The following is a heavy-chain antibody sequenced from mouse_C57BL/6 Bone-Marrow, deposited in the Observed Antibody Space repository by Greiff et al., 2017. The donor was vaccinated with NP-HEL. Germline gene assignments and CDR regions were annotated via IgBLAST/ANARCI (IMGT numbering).Heavy chain of an antibody. D-gene: IGHD1-1*01. J-gene: IGHJ3*01. CDR1: GFNIKDYY. V-gene: IGHV14-1*01. CDR3: TLYNYGSSACFAY. CDR2: IDPEDGDT. Sequence: EVQLQQSGAELVRPGASVKLSCTASGFNIKDYYMHWVKQRPEQGLEWIGRIDPEDGDTEYAPKFQGKATMTADTSSNTAYLQLSSRTSEDTAVYYCTLYNYGSSACFAYWGQGTPVTVSA.